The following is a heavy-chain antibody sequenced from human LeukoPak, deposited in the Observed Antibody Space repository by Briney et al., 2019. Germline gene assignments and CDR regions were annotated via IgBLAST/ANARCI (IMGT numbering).Heavy chain of an antibody. D-gene: IGHD1-26*01. CDR1: GFTFSNYA. J-gene: IGHJ4*02. V-gene: IGHV3-64*01. CDR2: ISTSGGDT. CDR3: ARKQGGTYPYDY. Sequence: PGESLRLSCAASGFTFSNYAMHWVRQAPGKGLEYVAAISTSGGDTYYANSVKGRFTISRDNSKNTLYLQMGSLGPEDMAVYFCARKQGGTYPYDYWGQGTLVTVSS.